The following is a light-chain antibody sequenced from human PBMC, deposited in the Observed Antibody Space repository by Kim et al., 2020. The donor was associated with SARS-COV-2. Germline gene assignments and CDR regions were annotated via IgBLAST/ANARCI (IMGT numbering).Light chain of an antibody. CDR2: DAS. CDR3: QQRRNWPLT. CDR1: QNVNSY. V-gene: IGKV3-11*01. Sequence: ETVLTRSPATLSLSPGERATLSCRASQNVNSYLAWYQQKPGQAPRLLMYDASNRATGIPARFSGSGSGTDFTLTISSLEPEDFAIYYCQQRRNWPLTFGGGTKVDIK. J-gene: IGKJ4*01.